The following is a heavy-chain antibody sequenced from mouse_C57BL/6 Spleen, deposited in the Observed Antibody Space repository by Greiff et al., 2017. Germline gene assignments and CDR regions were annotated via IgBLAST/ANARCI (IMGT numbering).Heavy chain of an antibody. V-gene: IGHV1-59*01. J-gene: IGHJ2*01. CDR1: GYTFTSYW. Sequence: QVQLQQPGAELVRPGTSVKLSCKASGYTFTSYWMHWVKQRPGQGLEWIGVIDPSDSYTNYNQKFKGKATLTVDTSSSTAYMQLSSLTSEDSAVYYCARFGTAQATLDYWGQGTTLTVSS. CDR2: IDPSDSYT. CDR3: ARFGTAQATLDY. D-gene: IGHD3-2*02.